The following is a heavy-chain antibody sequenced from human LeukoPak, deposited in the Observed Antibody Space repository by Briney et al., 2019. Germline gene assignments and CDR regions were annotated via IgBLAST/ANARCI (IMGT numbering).Heavy chain of an antibody. D-gene: IGHD2-15*01. CDR3: AKDGEDIVVVVAATDYYYYMDV. J-gene: IGHJ6*03. CDR2: ISGGDPTT. V-gene: IGHV3-23*01. Sequence: GGSLRLSCAASDFSFTTYTMSWVRQAPGKGLEWVSSISGGDPTTYYADSVKGRFTISRDNSKNTLYLQMNSLRAEDTAVYYCAKDGEDIVVVVAATDYYYYMDVWGKGTTVTISS. CDR1: DFSFTTYT.